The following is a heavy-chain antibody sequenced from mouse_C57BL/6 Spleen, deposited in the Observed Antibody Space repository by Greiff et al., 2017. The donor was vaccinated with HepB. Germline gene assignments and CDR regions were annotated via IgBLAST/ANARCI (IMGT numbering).Heavy chain of an antibody. Sequence: EVKLMESGPGLVKPSQSLSLTCSVTGYSITSGYYWNWIRQFPGNKLEWMGYISYDGSNNYNPSLKNRISITRDTSKNQFFLKLNSVTTEDTATYYCASVYDGYYEVYWYFDVWGTGTTVTVSS. V-gene: IGHV3-6*01. CDR1: GYSITSGYY. CDR2: ISYDGSN. D-gene: IGHD2-3*01. J-gene: IGHJ1*03. CDR3: ASVYDGYYEVYWYFDV.